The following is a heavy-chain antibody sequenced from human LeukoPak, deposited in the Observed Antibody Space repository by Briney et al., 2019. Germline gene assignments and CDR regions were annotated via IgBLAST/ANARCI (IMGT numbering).Heavy chain of an antibody. D-gene: IGHD6-19*01. CDR2: IYTSGST. CDR1: GGSISSGSYY. J-gene: IGHJ4*02. CDR3: ARRARKGYSSGWYQDY. Sequence: PSQTLSLTCTVSGGSISSGSYYWSWIRQPAGKGLEWIGRIYTSGSTNYNPSLKSRVTISVDTSKNQFSLKLSSVTAADTAVYYCARRARKGYSSGWYQDYWGQGTLVTVSS. V-gene: IGHV4-61*02.